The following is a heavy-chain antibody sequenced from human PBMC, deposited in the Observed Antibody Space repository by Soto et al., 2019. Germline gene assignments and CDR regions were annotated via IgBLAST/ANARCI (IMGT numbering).Heavy chain of an antibody. D-gene: IGHD3-3*01. J-gene: IGHJ5*02. Sequence: LSLTCAAHNGSFTDYFWTWIRQSPGKGLGWIGEINHRGGATYNPSLRSRVTISIDTSKNHFSLSLRSLTAADTAVYYCVARGMTYDFLSGPHPFDPWGHGTLVTVSS. CDR2: INHRGGA. V-gene: IGHV4-34*01. CDR1: NGSFTDYF. CDR3: VARGMTYDFLSGPHPFDP.